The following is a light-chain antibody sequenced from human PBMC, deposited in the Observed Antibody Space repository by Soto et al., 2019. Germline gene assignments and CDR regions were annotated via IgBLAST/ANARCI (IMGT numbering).Light chain of an antibody. J-gene: IGKJ5*01. CDR1: QTVPSR. V-gene: IGKV3-15*01. CDR3: QQYKSWPPIT. CDR2: GAS. Sequence: EIVLTQSPATLSLSPAEGVTLSCGASQTVPSRIAWYQQKPGQAPSLLIYGASTRATGVPDRFSGTGSGTEFTLTISSLKSEDYAVYYCQQYKSWPPITFGQGTRLEIK.